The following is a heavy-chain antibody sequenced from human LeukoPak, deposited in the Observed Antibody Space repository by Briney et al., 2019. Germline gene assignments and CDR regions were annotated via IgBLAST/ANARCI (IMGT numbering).Heavy chain of an antibody. V-gene: IGHV3-30-3*01. CDR1: GFTFSSYA. Sequence: GGSLRLSCAASGFTFSSYALHWVRQAPGKGLEWVAVTSNDGRDKHHADSVKGRFTVSRDNSKNTLYLQMNSLRVEDTAVYYCAKDLTTTSADYYSDYWGQGTLVAVSS. CDR3: AKDLTTTSADYYSDY. D-gene: IGHD1-1*01. J-gene: IGHJ4*02. CDR2: TSNDGRDK.